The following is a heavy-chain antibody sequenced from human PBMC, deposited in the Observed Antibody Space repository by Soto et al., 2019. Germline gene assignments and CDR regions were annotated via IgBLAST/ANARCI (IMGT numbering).Heavy chain of an antibody. CDR2: IRKDESKK. D-gene: IGHD3-22*01. CDR1: GFTFSDYW. J-gene: IGHJ3*02. V-gene: IGHV3-7*05. Sequence: EVQLVESGGGLVQPGESLRLSCSASGFTFSDYWMTWVRQAPGKGLEWVANIRKDESKKSYLDSVRGRFTVSRDNARNLLYLQMDSLRAEDTALYYCARDVSPGSGPYYDAFDIWGQGTMVNVSS. CDR3: ARDVSPGSGPYYDAFDI.